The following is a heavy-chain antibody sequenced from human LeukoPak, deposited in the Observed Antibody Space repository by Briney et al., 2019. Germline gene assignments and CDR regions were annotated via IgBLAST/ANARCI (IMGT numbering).Heavy chain of an antibody. CDR2: INHSGST. CDR1: GGSFSGYY. J-gene: IGHJ3*02. CDR3: ARVCPYCSGGSWYAFDI. V-gene: IGHV4-34*01. Sequence: SETLSLTCAVYGGSFSGYYWSWIRQPPGKGLEWIGEINHSGSTDYKSSLNSRVTMSVDTSKNQFSLKLSSVTAADTAVYHCARVCPYCSGGSWYAFDIWGQGTTVTVSS. D-gene: IGHD2-15*01.